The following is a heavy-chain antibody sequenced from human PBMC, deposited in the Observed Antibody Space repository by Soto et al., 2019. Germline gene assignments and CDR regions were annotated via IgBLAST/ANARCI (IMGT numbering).Heavy chain of an antibody. V-gene: IGHV3-23*01. CDR1: GFTFSSYA. J-gene: IGHJ4*02. D-gene: IGHD3-22*01. Sequence: ESGGGLVQPGGSLRLSCAASGFTFSSYAMSWVRQAPGKGLEWVSAISGSGGSTYYADSVKGRFTISRDNSKNTLYLQMNSLRAEDTAVYYCAKDPESRYYYDSSGYYAYWGQGTLVTVSS. CDR2: ISGSGGST. CDR3: AKDPESRYYYDSSGYYAY.